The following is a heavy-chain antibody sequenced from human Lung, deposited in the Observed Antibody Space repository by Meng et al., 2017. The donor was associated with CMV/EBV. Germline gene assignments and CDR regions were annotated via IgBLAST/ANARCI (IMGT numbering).Heavy chain of an antibody. V-gene: IGHV4-59*01. D-gene: IGHD2-15*01. CDR3: ARFDMDVEGYYGMDV. CDR1: GGSISTYY. CDR2: ISNSGST. J-gene: IGHJ6*02. Sequence: ETXSLTCTVSGGSISTYYWNWLRQLPGKGLEWIGYISNSGSTDYNPSLKSRVTISVDTSKNQFSLKLTSVTAADTAVYYCARFDMDVEGYYGMDVWGQGXTVTVSS.